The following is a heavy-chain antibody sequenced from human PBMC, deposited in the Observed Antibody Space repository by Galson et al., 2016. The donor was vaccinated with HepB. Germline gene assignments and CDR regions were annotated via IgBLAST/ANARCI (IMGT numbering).Heavy chain of an antibody. CDR1: GFTFSTHW. CDR3: VKGGGYSSGWYKGSFDD. V-gene: IGHV3-7*01. J-gene: IGHJ4*02. CDR2: IKADGSAT. D-gene: IGHD6-19*01. Sequence: SLRLSCAASGFTFSTHWMSWVRQAPGRGLEWVANIKADGSATHYVDSVKGRFTISRDNSKNTLDLQMSSLRAEGTAVYYCVKGGGYSSGWYKGSFDDWGQGTLVTVSS.